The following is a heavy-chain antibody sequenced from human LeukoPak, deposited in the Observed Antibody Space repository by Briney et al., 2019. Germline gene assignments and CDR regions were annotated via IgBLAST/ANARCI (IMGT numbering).Heavy chain of an antibody. CDR1: GGSISSYY. V-gene: IGHV4-59*01. CDR3: ASPYGSGKDYYYGMDV. D-gene: IGHD3-10*01. J-gene: IGHJ6*02. Sequence: SETLSLTCTVSGGSISSYYWSWIRQPPGKGLEWIGYIYYSGSTNYNPSLKSRVTISVDTSKNQFSLKLSSVTAADTAVYYCASPYGSGKDYYYGMDVWGQGTTVTVSS. CDR2: IYYSGST.